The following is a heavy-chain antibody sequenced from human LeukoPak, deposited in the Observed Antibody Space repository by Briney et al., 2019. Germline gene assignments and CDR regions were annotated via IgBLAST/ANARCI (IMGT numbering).Heavy chain of an antibody. J-gene: IGHJ4*02. CDR2: IYYGGST. D-gene: IGHD6-13*01. Sequence: GGFLRLSCVASGFTVSSNEMSWVRQAPGKGLEWVSVIYYGGSTYYADSVKGRFTISRDNSKNTLYLQMNSLRAEDTAVYYCARTYSSSSYSPFDYWGQGTLVTVSS. V-gene: IGHV3-53*01. CDR1: GFTVSSNE. CDR3: ARTYSSSSYSPFDY.